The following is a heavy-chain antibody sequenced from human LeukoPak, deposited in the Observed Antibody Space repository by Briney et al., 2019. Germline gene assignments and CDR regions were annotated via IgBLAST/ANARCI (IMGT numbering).Heavy chain of an antibody. CDR1: GYSFTSYR. J-gene: IGHJ5*02. V-gene: IGHV5-51*01. CDR2: IYPGDSDT. Sequence: RGESLKISCKGSGYSFTSYRIGWVRQMPGKGLEWMGIIYPGDSDTRYSPSFQGQVTISADKSISTAYLQWSSLKASDTAMYYCARITTYDILTGYYKNWFDPWGQGTLVTVSS. D-gene: IGHD3-9*01. CDR3: ARITTYDILTGYYKNWFDP.